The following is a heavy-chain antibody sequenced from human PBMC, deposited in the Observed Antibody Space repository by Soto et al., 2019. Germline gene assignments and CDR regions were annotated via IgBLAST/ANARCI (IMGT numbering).Heavy chain of an antibody. D-gene: IGHD3-16*01. Sequence: GGSLRLSCAASGFTFSSYGMHWVRQAPGKGLEWVGTILNDGSYKYYADSMKCRFTITRDNSKNTLYLQMNSLRPEDTAIDYCAKHDYNNYLDYWGQGTLVTVSS. CDR1: GFTFSSYG. CDR2: ILNDGSYK. J-gene: IGHJ4*02. CDR3: AKHDYNNYLDY. V-gene: IGHV3-30*18.